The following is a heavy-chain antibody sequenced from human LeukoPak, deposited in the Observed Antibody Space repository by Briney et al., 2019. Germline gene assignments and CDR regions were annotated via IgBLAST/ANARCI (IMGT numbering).Heavy chain of an antibody. V-gene: IGHV4-39*01. CDR1: SVSINSRDYS. Sequence: SETLSLTCTVSSVSINSRDYSCGWIRQPPGKGLEWIGTFYHSEITYYNPSPKSRVTISVDTSKNQFSLKLSSVTAADTAVYYCGRHRGYCSGGSCHGDYVYDYWGQGTLVTVSS. J-gene: IGHJ4*02. D-gene: IGHD2-15*01. CDR2: FYHSEIT. CDR3: GRHRGYCSGGSCHGDYVYDY.